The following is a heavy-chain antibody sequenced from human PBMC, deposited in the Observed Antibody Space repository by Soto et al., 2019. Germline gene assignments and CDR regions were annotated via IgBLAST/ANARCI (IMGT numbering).Heavy chain of an antibody. CDR3: ARQADFWSGGGGFDP. J-gene: IGHJ5*02. V-gene: IGHV4-39*01. CDR2: IYYNGFT. Sequence: QLQLQESGPGLVKPLETLSLICTVSGGSISSRNYYWGWIRQPPAKGLEWIGSIYYNGFTYYNPSLKSRVTISVDTSKNQFSLRLNAVTAPDPAVYYCARQADFWSGGGGFDPWGQGTLVTVSS. CDR1: GGSISSRNYY. D-gene: IGHD3-3*01.